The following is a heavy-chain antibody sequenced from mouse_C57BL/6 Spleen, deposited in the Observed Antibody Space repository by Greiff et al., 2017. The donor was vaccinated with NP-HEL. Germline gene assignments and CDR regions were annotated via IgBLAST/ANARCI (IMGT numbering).Heavy chain of an antibody. Sequence: QVHVKQPGAELVKPGASVKVSCKASGYTFTSYWMHWVKQRPGQGLEWIGRIHPSDSDTNYNQKFKGKATLTVDKSSSTAYMQLSSLTSEDSAVYYCAIPIANWYYFDYWGQGTTLTVSS. D-gene: IGHD4-1*01. V-gene: IGHV1-74*01. CDR3: AIPIANWYYFDY. CDR2: IHPSDSDT. CDR1: GYTFTSYW. J-gene: IGHJ2*01.